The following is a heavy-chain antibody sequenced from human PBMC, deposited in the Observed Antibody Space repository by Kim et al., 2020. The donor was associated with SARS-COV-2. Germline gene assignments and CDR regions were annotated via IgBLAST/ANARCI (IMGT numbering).Heavy chain of an antibody. CDR1: RFTFSSYG. J-gene: IGHJ4*02. V-gene: IGHV3-33*06. D-gene: IGHD2-15*01. Sequence: GGSLRLSCAASRFTFSSYGLHWVRQAPGKGLEWVAVIWYDGSNKYHADSVKGRFTISRDNSKNTLYLKMNNLSAEDTAVYYCEKERRKYCRGGRCHLEYWGQGTLVTVSS. CDR3: EKERRKYCRGGRCHLEY. CDR2: IWYDGSNK.